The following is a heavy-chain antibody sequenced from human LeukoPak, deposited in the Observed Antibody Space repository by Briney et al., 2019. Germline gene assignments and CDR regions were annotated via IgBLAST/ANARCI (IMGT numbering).Heavy chain of an antibody. CDR1: GYTFTSYA. Sequence: ASVKVSCKASGYTFTSYAMNWVRQAPGQGLEWMGWINTNTGNPTYAQGFTGRFVFSLDTSVSTAYLQISSLKAEDTAVYYCAREGYDSSGYYAETHDAFDIWGQGTMVTVSS. V-gene: IGHV7-4-1*02. J-gene: IGHJ3*02. D-gene: IGHD3-22*01. CDR3: AREGYDSSGYYAETHDAFDI. CDR2: INTNTGNP.